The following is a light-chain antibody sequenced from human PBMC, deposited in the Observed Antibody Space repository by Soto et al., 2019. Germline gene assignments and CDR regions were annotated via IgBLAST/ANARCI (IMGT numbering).Light chain of an antibody. CDR1: QSVSSN. J-gene: IGKJ1*01. CDR2: GAS. Sequence: EIVMTQSPATLSVSPGERATLSCRASQSVSSNLAWYQQKHAQAPRLLIYGASTRATGIPARFSGSGSGTEFALTISSLQSEDFAVYYCQQYNNWPPTFGQGTKVEIK. CDR3: QQYNNWPPT. V-gene: IGKV3-15*01.